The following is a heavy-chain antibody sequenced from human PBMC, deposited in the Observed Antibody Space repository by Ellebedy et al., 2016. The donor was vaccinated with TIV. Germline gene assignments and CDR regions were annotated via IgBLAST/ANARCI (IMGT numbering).Heavy chain of an antibody. V-gene: IGHV3-9*01. J-gene: IGHJ4*02. D-gene: IGHD6-19*01. CDR3: AKDIDSIAVAGTVDY. CDR2: ISWNSGSI. CDR1: GFTFDDYA. Sequence: SLKISXAASGFTFDDYAMHWVRQAPGKGLEWVSGISWNSGSIGYADSVKGRFTISRDNAKNSLYLQMNSLRAEDTALYYCAKDIDSIAVAGTVDYWGQGTLVTVSS.